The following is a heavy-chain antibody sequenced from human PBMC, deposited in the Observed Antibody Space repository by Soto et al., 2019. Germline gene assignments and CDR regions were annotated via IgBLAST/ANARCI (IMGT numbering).Heavy chain of an antibody. CDR1: GYSFTSYW. CDR2: IDPSDSYT. J-gene: IGHJ5*02. V-gene: IGHV5-10-1*01. D-gene: IGHD6-19*01. CDR3: ARHYIAVAGRENWFDP. Sequence: GESLKISCKGSGYSFTSYWISWVRQMPGKGLEWMGRIDPSDSYTNYSPSFQGHVTISADKSISTAYLQWSSLKASDTAMYYCARHYIAVAGRENWFDPWGQGTLVTVSS.